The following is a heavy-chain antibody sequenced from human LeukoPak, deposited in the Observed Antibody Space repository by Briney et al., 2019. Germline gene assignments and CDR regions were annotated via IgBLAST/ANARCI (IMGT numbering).Heavy chain of an antibody. J-gene: IGHJ4*02. V-gene: IGHV3-7*01. Sequence: GSLRLSCAASGFTFTTYWMSWIRQTPGKGLEWVAKIKPDGSEKSYVDTVKGRLTISRDNAKNSVFLQMDSLRVEDTALYYCARGQLADSYWGQGALVTVSS. CDR3: ARGQLADSY. D-gene: IGHD3-22*01. CDR2: IKPDGSEK. CDR1: GFTFTTYW.